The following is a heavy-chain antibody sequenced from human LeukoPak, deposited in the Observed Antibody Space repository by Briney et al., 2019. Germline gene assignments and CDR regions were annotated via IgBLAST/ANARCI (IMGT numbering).Heavy chain of an antibody. CDR1: GFTLRNYW. J-gene: IGHJ6*03. V-gene: IGHV3-74*01. Sequence: LSCAAXGFTLRNYWMHWVRQTPGKGLLWVSRINGDGTSATYAGSVKGRFTIYREKAKKTVYMRMNSLRAEDTAVYYCARVAYCGGDCYSLDYYYMDVWGKGTTVTVSS. CDR3: ARVAYCGGDCYSLDYYYMDV. CDR2: INGDGTSA. D-gene: IGHD2-21*02.